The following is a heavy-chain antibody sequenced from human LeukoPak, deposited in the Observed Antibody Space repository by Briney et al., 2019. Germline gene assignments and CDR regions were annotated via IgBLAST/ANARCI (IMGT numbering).Heavy chain of an antibody. CDR2: VSYGGDDGSNI. CDR3: ARERVNSPDDSFDV. D-gene: IGHD1-14*01. V-gene: IGHV3-30-3*01. Sequence: GGSLRLSCAASGFTFSSYAMHWVRQAPGKGLEWVAVVSYGGDDGSNIYYTDSVEGRFTISRDNSKSTLFLEMNSLRPDDTAVYYCARERVNSPDDSFDVWGQGTMVTVSS. J-gene: IGHJ3*01. CDR1: GFTFSSYA.